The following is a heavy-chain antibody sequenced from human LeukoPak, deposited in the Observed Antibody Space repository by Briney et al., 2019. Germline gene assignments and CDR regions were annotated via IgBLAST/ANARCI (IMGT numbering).Heavy chain of an antibody. D-gene: IGHD1-26*01. CDR3: ARDGMLGATTFDY. CDR1: GFTFSSYW. V-gene: IGHV3-7*01. Sequence: GGSLRLSCAASGFTFSSYWMSWVRQAPGKGLEWVANIKQDGSEKYYVDSVKGRFTISRDNAKNSLYLQMNSLRAEDTAVYYCARDGMLGATTFDYWGQGTLVTVSS. CDR2: IKQDGSEK. J-gene: IGHJ4*02.